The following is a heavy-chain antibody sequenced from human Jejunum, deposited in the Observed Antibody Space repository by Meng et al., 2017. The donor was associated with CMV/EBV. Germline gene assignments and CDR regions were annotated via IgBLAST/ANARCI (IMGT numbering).Heavy chain of an antibody. J-gene: IGHJ4*02. V-gene: IGHV4-30-2*01. CDR3: GRYASGSYRFDY. D-gene: IGHD3-10*01. CDR1: GGATATGGYS. CDR2: IYPGGTT. Sequence: GSGGATATGGYSWSWFRQPPGKGLEWIAYIYPGGTTYYTPSLKSRVSISTDTSKNQFSLSLTSVTAADTAVYYCGRYASGSYRFDYWGQGTLVTVSS.